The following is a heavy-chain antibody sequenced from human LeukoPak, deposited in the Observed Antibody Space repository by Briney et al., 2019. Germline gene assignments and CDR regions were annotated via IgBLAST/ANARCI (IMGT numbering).Heavy chain of an antibody. CDR3: ARAYGSGSYYNFLVDY. Sequence: SETLSLTCTVSGGSISSYYWSWIRQPAGKGLEWIGRIYTSGSTNYNPSLKSRVTMSVDTSKNQFSLKLSSVTAADTAVYYCARAYGSGSYYNFLVDYWGQGTLVTVSS. J-gene: IGHJ4*02. CDR1: GGSISSYY. CDR2: IYTSGST. V-gene: IGHV4-4*07. D-gene: IGHD3-10*01.